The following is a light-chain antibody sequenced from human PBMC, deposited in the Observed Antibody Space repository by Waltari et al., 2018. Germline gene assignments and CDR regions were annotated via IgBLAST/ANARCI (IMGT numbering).Light chain of an antibody. CDR2: DVT. CDR3: SSYTSSSSFSIRSSVL. J-gene: IGLJ2*01. CDR1: SSDGGGYNY. V-gene: IGLV2-14*03. Sequence: QSALTQPASVSGSPGQSITISCTGTSSDGGGYNYVSWYQQHPGKAPKLLIYDVTDRPSGVSSRFSGSKSGNTASLTISGLQAEDEADYYCSSYTSSSSFSIRSSVLFGGGTKVTVL.